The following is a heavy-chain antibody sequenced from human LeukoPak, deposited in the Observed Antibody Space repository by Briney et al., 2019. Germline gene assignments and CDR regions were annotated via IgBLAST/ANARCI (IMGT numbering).Heavy chain of an antibody. CDR2: IYYSGIT. CDR3: ARDRTDTAMTIYYYGMDV. CDR1: GGSISSGDYY. Sequence: SETLSLTCTVSGGSISSGDYYWSWIRQPPGKGLEWIGYIYYSGITYYTPSLKSRLTMSVDTSKNEISLRLTSVTAADTAVYYCARDRTDTAMTIYYYGMDVWGQGTTVTVSS. V-gene: IGHV4-30-4*01. D-gene: IGHD5-18*01. J-gene: IGHJ6*02.